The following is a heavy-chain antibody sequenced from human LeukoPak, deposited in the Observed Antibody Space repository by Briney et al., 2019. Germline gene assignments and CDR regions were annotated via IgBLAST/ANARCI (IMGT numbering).Heavy chain of an antibody. D-gene: IGHD3-3*01. Sequence: HRASVKVSCKASGYTFTGYYMHWVRQAPGQGLEWMGWINPNSGGTNYAQKFQGRVTMTRDTSTSTAYMELRSLRSDDTAVYYCARRPISSITIFGLGDYWGQGTLVTVSS. J-gene: IGHJ4*02. CDR3: ARRPISSITIFGLGDY. CDR1: GYTFTGYY. V-gene: IGHV1-2*02. CDR2: INPNSGGT.